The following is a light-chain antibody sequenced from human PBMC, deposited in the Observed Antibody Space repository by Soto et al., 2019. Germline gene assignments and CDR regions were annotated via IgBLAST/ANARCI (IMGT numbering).Light chain of an antibody. J-gene: IGKJ2*01. CDR3: QQYGSSPPYT. CDR2: GVS. CDR1: QSVRSSY. Sequence: EIVLTQSPGTLSLSPGERATLSCRASQSVRSSYLAWYQQKPGQAPRLLMYGVSSRATGIPDRFSGSGSGTDFTLTISRLEPEDFAVYYCQQYGSSPPYTFGQGTKLEIK. V-gene: IGKV3-20*01.